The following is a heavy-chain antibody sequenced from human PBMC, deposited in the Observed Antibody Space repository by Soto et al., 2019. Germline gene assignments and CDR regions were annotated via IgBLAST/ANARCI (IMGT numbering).Heavy chain of an antibody. CDR2: IYPGDSDT. J-gene: IGHJ5*02. D-gene: IGHD6-19*01. Sequence: GESLKISCKGSGYSFTSYWIGWVRQMPGKGLEWMGIIYPGDSDTRYSPSFQGQVTISADKSISTAYLQWSSLKASDTAMYYCARRKAVAGTDPPPPFDPWGQGTLVTVSS. CDR3: ARRKAVAGTDPPPPFDP. CDR1: GYSFTSYW. V-gene: IGHV5-51*01.